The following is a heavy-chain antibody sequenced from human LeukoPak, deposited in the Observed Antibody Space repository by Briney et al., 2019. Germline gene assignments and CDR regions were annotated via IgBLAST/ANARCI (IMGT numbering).Heavy chain of an antibody. CDR1: GFSLVPSGPG. D-gene: IGHD2-15*01. Sequence: SGPTLMLSSPTPGLTCSFSGFSLVPSGPGVGLNRQSPRKALERIAYVYCDEDKRYSPSLKTRLTITKDTSKNQVVLTITNMDPVHTATYYCAYSQRIAYCSGGSCYHFDSWGEGTLVTVSS. V-gene: IGHV2-5*02. CDR3: AYSQRIAYCSGGSCYHFDS. J-gene: IGHJ4*02. CDR2: VYCDEDK.